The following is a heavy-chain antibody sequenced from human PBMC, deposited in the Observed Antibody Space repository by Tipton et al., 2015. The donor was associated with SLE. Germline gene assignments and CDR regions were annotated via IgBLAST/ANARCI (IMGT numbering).Heavy chain of an antibody. J-gene: IGHJ4*02. V-gene: IGHV3-49*04. CDR3: SFPHVGATH. Sequence: RSLRLSCRTSGFSFGDYTMNWVRHVPGKGLEWIGFIRIRAYGGTTEYAASVKGRFTISRDDSNSVAYLQMNSLQIGDSAIYYCSFPHVGATHWGQGTQVTVSS. CDR2: IRIRAYGGTT. CDR1: GFSFGDYT. D-gene: IGHD1-26*01.